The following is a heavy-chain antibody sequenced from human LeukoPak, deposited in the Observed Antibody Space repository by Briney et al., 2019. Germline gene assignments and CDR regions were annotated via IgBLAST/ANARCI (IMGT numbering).Heavy chain of an antibody. CDR2: ISSDGYRT. D-gene: IGHD6-19*01. J-gene: IGHJ4*02. V-gene: IGHV3-64*01. CDR1: GFTFRYYA. CDR3: ARILDSAWGELGY. Sequence: GGSLRLSCAASGFTFRYYAMHWVRQAPGKGLEYVSTISSDGYRTSYANSVRGRFTISRDNSKNTLYLQMNSLRAEDTAVYYCARILDSAWGELGYWGQGTLVTVSS.